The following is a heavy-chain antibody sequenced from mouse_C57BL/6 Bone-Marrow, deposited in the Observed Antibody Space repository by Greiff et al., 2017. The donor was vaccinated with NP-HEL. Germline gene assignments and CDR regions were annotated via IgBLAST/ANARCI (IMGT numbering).Heavy chain of an antibody. CDR3: ALGYYGSSPYWYFEV. CDR1: GYAFSSSW. J-gene: IGHJ1*03. D-gene: IGHD1-1*01. CDR2: IYPGDGDT. V-gene: IGHV1-82*01. Sequence: VKLVESGPELVKPGASVKISCKASGYAFSSSWMNWVKQRPGKGLEWIGRIYPGDGDTNYNGKFKGKATLTADKSSSTAYMQLSSLTSEDSAVYFCALGYYGSSPYWYFEVWGTGTTVTVSS.